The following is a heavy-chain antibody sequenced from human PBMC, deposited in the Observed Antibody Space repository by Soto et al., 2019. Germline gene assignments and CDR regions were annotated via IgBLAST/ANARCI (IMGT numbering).Heavy chain of an antibody. D-gene: IGHD6-13*01. CDR1: GFTFSGYA. V-gene: IGHV3-23*01. CDR2: IGSGSP. CDR3: AQDLGSSWYHYNSFAPGGLSHPVDI. J-gene: IGHJ3*02. Sequence: PGGSLRLSCAASGFTFSGYAMSWVRQAPGKGLEWVSAIGSGSPFYADSVKGRFTISRDNANSMLYLQMNSLRADDTAVYFCAQDLGSSWYHYNSFAPGGLSHPVDI.